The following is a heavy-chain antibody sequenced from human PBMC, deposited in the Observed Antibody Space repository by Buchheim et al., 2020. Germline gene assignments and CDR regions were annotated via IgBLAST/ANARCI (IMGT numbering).Heavy chain of an antibody. J-gene: IGHJ4*02. V-gene: IGHV3-30*18. CDR3: AKDRYSTSRYFDY. CDR2: IWYDGSNK. D-gene: IGHD6-13*01. Sequence: QVQLVESGGGVVQPGRSLRLSCAASGFTFSSYGMHWVRQAPGKGPEWVAIIWYDGSNKYYADSVKGRFTISRDNSKDTLYLQMNSLIAEDTAVYYCAKDRYSTSRYFDYWGQGTL. CDR1: GFTFSSYG.